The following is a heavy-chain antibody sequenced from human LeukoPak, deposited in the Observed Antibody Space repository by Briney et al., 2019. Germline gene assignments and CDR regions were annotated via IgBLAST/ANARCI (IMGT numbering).Heavy chain of an antibody. J-gene: IGHJ4*02. CDR2: ISYDGSNK. Sequence: GRSLRLSCAASGFTFSSYAMHWVRQAPGKGLEWVAVISYDGSNKYYADSVKGRFTISRDNSKNTLYLQMNSLRAEDTAVYYCAKEVWFGELYGPTYFDYWGQGTLVTASS. CDR3: AKEVWFGELYGPTYFDY. V-gene: IGHV3-30*04. CDR1: GFTFSSYA. D-gene: IGHD3-10*01.